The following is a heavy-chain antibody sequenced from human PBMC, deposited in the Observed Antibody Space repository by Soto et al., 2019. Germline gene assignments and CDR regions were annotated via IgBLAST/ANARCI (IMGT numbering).Heavy chain of an antibody. CDR2: IYYSGST. CDR3: ARDGGADKHSSSWSRRNWFDP. V-gene: IGHV4-39*02. CDR1: GGSISSSSYY. D-gene: IGHD6-13*01. J-gene: IGHJ5*02. Sequence: SETLSLTCTVSGGSISSSSYYWGWIRQPPGKGLEWIGSIYYSGSTYYNPSLKSRVTISVDTSKNQFSLKLSSVTAADTAVYYCARDGGADKHSSSWSRRNWFDPWGQGTLVTVSS.